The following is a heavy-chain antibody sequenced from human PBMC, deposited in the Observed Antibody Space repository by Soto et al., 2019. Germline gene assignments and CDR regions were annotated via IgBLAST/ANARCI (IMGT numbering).Heavy chain of an antibody. Sequence: SETLSLTCAVYGGSFSGYYWSWIRKPPGEGLEWIGEIIYSGNTNYNPSLKSRVTISVGKSKNQFSLKLSSVTAADTAVYYCARDYMVRGVMRWFDPWGQGTLVPSPQ. CDR2: IIYSGNT. J-gene: IGHJ5*02. D-gene: IGHD3-10*01. CDR3: ARDYMVRGVMRWFDP. V-gene: IGHV4-34*12. CDR1: GGSFSGYY.